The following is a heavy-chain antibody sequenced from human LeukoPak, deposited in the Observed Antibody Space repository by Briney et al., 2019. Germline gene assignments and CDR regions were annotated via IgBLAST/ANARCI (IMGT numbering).Heavy chain of an antibody. CDR2: IYSGGST. CDR3: AKASDIVVVPAAFLDY. CDR1: GFTVSSNY. J-gene: IGHJ4*02. Sequence: GGSLRLSCAASGFTVSSNYMSWVRQAPGKGLEWVSVIYSGGSTYYADSVKGRFTISRDNSKNTLYLQMNSLRAEDTAIYYCAKASDIVVVPAAFLDYWGQGTLVTVSS. D-gene: IGHD2-2*01. V-gene: IGHV3-53*01.